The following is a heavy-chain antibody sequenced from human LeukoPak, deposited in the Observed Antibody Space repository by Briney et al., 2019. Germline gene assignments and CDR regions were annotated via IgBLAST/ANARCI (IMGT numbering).Heavy chain of an antibody. CDR2: IWSDGTNR. J-gene: IGHJ4*01. CDR3: ARDAQRGFDYSNSLKY. D-gene: IGHD4-11*01. V-gene: IGHV3-33*01. Sequence: GGSLRLSCAASGFIFSHHGMHWVRQAPGQGLEWVAVIWSDGTNRFYADSVKGRFTISRDNSQNTVFLQMDSLRVKDTAIYYCARDAQRGFDYSNSLKYWGHGTLVTLSS. CDR1: GFIFSHHG.